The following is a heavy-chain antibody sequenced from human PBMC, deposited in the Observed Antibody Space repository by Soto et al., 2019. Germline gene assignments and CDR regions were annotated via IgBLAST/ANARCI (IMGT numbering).Heavy chain of an antibody. CDR1: GGSFSGYY. D-gene: IGHD2-15*01. J-gene: IGHJ4*02. Sequence: PSETLSLTCAVYGGSFSGYYWSWIRQPPGKGLEWIGEINHSGSTNYNPSLKSRVTISVDTSKNQFSLKLSSVTAADTAVYYCARDRGVVVVAATQYYFDYWGQGTLVTVSS. CDR3: ARDRGVVVVAATQYYFDY. CDR2: INHSGST. V-gene: IGHV4-34*01.